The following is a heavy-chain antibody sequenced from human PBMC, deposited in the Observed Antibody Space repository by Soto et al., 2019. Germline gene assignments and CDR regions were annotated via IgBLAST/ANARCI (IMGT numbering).Heavy chain of an antibody. CDR1: GYTFTSYA. CDR3: ARVYCSGGSCYGIDY. CDR2: ISAYNGNT. J-gene: IGHJ4*02. Sequence: ASVKVSCKASGYTFTSYAMHWVRQAPGQRLEWMGWISAYNGNTRYAQKFQGRVTMTRDTSTGTVYMELSSLRSEDTAMYYCARVYCSGGSCYGIDYWGQGTLVTVSS. V-gene: IGHV1-3*01. D-gene: IGHD2-15*01.